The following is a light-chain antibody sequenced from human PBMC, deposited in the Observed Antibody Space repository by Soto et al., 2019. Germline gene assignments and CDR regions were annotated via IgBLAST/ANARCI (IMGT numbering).Light chain of an antibody. Sequence: DLQMTPSPSFLSASVGDRVAITCRASQSSRRWLDWHQQKPGKAPKLLIYKASSLESGVPSRFSGSGSETEFTLTIISLQPDDFATYHCQQYNSYSRTFGQGTKVDIK. CDR2: KAS. J-gene: IGKJ1*01. CDR3: QQYNSYSRT. V-gene: IGKV1-5*03. CDR1: QSSRRW.